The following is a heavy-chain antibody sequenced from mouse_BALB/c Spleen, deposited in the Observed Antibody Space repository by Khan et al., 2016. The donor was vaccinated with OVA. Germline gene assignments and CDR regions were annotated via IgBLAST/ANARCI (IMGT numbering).Heavy chain of an antibody. V-gene: IGHV1S135*01. CDR2: IDPFSGGT. Sequence: EVQLQQSGPELMKPGASVKISCKASGYSFTTYYIHWMMQSHGKSLEWIGYIDPFSGGTTYNQKFKGKATLTVDKSSSTAYIHLSILTSEDSAVYYCTRHGYVAWFTYWGQGTLVTVSA. CDR1: GYSFTTYY. CDR3: TRHGYVAWFTY. J-gene: IGHJ3*01. D-gene: IGHD2-2*01.